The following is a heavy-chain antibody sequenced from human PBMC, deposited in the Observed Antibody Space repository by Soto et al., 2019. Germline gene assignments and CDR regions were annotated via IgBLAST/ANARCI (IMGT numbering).Heavy chain of an antibody. Sequence: RRLSCAASGFAFDDYVMHWVRQPPGRGLEWVSGITWNGGTIRYVDSVKGRFTISRDNAENSLYLQMNSLRPEDTAVYYCAKGGSAALIAPSGRDNWFDPWGQGTQVTVSS. CDR2: ITWNGGTI. J-gene: IGHJ5*02. V-gene: IGHV3-9*01. CDR3: AKGGSAALIAPSGRDNWFDP. D-gene: IGHD6-13*01. CDR1: GFAFDDYV.